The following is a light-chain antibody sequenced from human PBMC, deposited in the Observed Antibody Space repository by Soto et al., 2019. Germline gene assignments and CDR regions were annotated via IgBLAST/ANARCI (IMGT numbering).Light chain of an antibody. Sequence: ETMMTQSPATLSVSPGERATLSCRASQSVRTDLAWYQQEPGQAPRLLIYGASTRATGIPARFSGSGSGTEFTLTISSLQSEDFALYYCQQYNNWPLTFGGGTKVEIK. CDR1: QSVRTD. CDR2: GAS. CDR3: QQYNNWPLT. V-gene: IGKV3-15*01. J-gene: IGKJ4*01.